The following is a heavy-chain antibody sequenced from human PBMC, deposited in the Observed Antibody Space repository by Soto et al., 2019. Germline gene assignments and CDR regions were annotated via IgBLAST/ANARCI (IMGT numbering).Heavy chain of an antibody. D-gene: IGHD3-10*01. J-gene: IGHJ3*02. V-gene: IGHV5-51*01. Sequence: GESPKISCKGSGDTFTSHWIAWVRQMPGKGLELMGLIYPADSDTRYSPSFEGQVTISVDKSISTAYLQWSSLKASDTAMYYCVRPQAKELGTIRGAFDIWGQGTKVTVSS. CDR1: GDTFTSHW. CDR3: VRPQAKELGTIRGAFDI. CDR2: IYPADSDT.